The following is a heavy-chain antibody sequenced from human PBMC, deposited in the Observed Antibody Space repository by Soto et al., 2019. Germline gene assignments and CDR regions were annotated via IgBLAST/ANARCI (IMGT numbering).Heavy chain of an antibody. Sequence: QVQLVQSGAEVKKPWASVKVSCKASGYTFTSYGISWVRQAPGQGLEWMGWISAYNGNTNYAQKLQGRVTMTTDTSTSTPYMARRSLRSDDTAVYYCAREAAAGTLDYWGQGTLVTVSS. CDR2: ISAYNGNT. V-gene: IGHV1-18*01. CDR3: AREAAAGTLDY. D-gene: IGHD6-13*01. J-gene: IGHJ4*02. CDR1: GYTFTSYG.